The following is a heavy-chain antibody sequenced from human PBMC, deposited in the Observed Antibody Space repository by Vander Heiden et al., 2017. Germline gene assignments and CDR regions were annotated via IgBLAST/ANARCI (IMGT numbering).Heavy chain of an antibody. V-gene: IGHV3-9*01. Sequence: EVQLVESGGGWVQPGRSLSLCCIASGLTIDDSAMHWVRQDPGKGLEGVSGISWNRGRIGYADSGKGRFTVSRDNDKNPLYRQRNSLRVEDTALYYYTKDIYCSSSSCFGYGIDVCGRGTTVTDSS. J-gene: IGHJ6*02. D-gene: IGHD2-2*01. CDR3: TKDIYCSSSSCFGYGIDV. CDR2: ISWNRGRI. CDR1: GLTIDDSA.